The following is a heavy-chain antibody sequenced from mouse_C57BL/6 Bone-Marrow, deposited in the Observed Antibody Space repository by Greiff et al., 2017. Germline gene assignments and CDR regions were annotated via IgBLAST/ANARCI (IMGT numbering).Heavy chain of an antibody. CDR1: GYTFTSYW. J-gene: IGHJ4*01. CDR3: ARLWLLRGYAMDY. Sequence: VQLQQPGAELVKPGASVKLSCTASGYTFTSYWMQWVKQRPGQGLEWIGEIDPSDSYTNYNQKFKGKATFTVDTSSSTAYMQLSSLTSEDSAVYYCARLWLLRGYAMDYWGQGTSVTGSS. CDR2: IDPSDSYT. D-gene: IGHD2-3*01. V-gene: IGHV1-50*01.